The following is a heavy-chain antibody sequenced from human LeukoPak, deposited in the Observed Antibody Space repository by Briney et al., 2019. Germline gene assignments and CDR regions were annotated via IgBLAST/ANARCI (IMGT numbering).Heavy chain of an antibody. D-gene: IGHD7-27*01. Sequence: GGSLRLSCAGSGFTFNRYWMTWVRQAPGKGLEWVANIKEDGSQIYYVDSVKGRFTISRDNAKNSLYLQMNSLRAEDTAVYYCARDHPHITGDEGTFDYWGQGTLVTVSS. J-gene: IGHJ4*02. CDR3: ARDHPHITGDEGTFDY. V-gene: IGHV3-7*01. CDR2: IKEDGSQI. CDR1: GFTFNRYW.